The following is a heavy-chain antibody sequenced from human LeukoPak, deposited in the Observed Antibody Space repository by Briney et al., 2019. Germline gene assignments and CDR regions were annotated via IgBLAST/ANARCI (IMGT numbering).Heavy chain of an antibody. CDR2: ISGSGGST. CDR3: AKVRGGDGYYYYMDV. V-gene: IGHV3-23*01. CDR1: GGSISSGSYY. J-gene: IGHJ6*03. Sequence: ETLSLTCTVSGGSISSGSYYWSWVRQAPGKGLEWVSAISGSGGSTYYADSVKGRFTISRDNSKNTLYLQMNSLRAEGTAVYYCAKVRGGDGYYYYMDVWGKGTTVTVSS. D-gene: IGHD2-21*01.